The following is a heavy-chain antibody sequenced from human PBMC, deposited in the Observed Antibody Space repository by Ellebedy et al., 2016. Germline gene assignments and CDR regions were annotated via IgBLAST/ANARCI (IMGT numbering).Heavy chain of an antibody. Sequence: GESLKISXAASGFTFSSYAMHWVRQAPGKGLEWVSAISGSGGSTYYADSVKGRFTISRDNSKNTLYLQMNSLRAEDTAVYYCAKRVTTYFDYWGQGTLVTVSS. J-gene: IGHJ4*02. CDR2: ISGSGGST. CDR1: GFTFSSYA. CDR3: AKRVTTYFDY. D-gene: IGHD4-17*01. V-gene: IGHV3-23*01.